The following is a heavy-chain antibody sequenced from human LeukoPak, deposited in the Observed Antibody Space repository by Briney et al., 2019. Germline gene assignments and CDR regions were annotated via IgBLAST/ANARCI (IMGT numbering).Heavy chain of an antibody. V-gene: IGHV3-21*01. CDR1: GFTFSSYS. J-gene: IGHJ4*02. Sequence: GRSLRLSCAASGFTFSSYSMNWVRQAPGKGLEWVSSISSSSSYIYYADSVKGRFTISRDNAKNSLYLQMNSLGAEDTAVYYCARVPGLGKLDYWGQGTLVTVSS. D-gene: IGHD7-27*01. CDR3: ARVPGLGKLDY. CDR2: ISSSSSYI.